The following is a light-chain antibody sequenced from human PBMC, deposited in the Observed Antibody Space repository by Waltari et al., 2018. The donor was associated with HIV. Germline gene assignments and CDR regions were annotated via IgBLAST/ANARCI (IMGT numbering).Light chain of an antibody. CDR3: TTYTATDSLL. CDR2: GVN. CDR1: SSDFDLHTF. V-gene: IGLV2-14*01. J-gene: IGLJ2*01. Sequence: SALTQPASVSGSPGQSVTISCTGTSSDFDLHTFLSWYQQHPGRAPQLIIFGVNYRPSGISSRFSASKSSDTASLTISGLQSGDEADYYCTTYTATDSLLIGSGTKLTVL.